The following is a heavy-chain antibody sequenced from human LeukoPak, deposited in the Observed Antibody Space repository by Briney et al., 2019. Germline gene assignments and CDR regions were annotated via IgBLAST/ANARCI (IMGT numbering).Heavy chain of an antibody. Sequence: SETLSLTCTVSGVSVSTDTYYWPWFRQPAGKGLEWIGRIYGSGSTNYNPSLKSRVSISIDTSKNQFSLMLSSVTAADTAVYYCARDSPVRYFDWCIDYWGQGLLVTVSS. V-gene: IGHV4-61*02. D-gene: IGHD3-9*01. CDR2: IYGSGST. CDR1: GVSVSTDTYY. J-gene: IGHJ4*02. CDR3: ARDSPVRYFDWCIDY.